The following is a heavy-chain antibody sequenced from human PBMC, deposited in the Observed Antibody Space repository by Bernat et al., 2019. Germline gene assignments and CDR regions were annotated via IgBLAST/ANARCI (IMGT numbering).Heavy chain of an antibody. D-gene: IGHD1-26*01. CDR2: ISYDGSNK. Sequence: QVQLVESGGGVVQPGRSLRLSCAASGFTFSSYAMHWVRQAPGKGLEWVAVISYDGSNKYYADSVKGRFTISSDNSKNTLYLQMNSLRAEDTAVYYCAREDGGVGATEYSFFDYWGQGTLVTVSS. J-gene: IGHJ4*02. CDR3: AREDGGVGATEYSFFDY. CDR1: GFTFSSYA. V-gene: IGHV3-30-3*01.